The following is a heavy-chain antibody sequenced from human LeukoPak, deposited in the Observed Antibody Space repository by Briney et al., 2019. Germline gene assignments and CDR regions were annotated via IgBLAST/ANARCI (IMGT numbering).Heavy chain of an antibody. V-gene: IGHV5-10-1*01. CDR3: VRSYSGYDYLDY. Sequence: GESLRISCKGSGYSFPSYWITWVRQMPGKGLEWMGRIDPSDSYTNYSPSFQGHVTISADKSISTAYLQWSSLKASDTAMYYCVRSYSGYDYLDYWGQGTLVTVSS. CDR1: GYSFPSYW. CDR2: IDPSDSYT. J-gene: IGHJ4*02. D-gene: IGHD5-12*01.